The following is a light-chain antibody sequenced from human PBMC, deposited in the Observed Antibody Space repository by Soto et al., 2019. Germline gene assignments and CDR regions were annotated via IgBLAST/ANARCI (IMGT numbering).Light chain of an antibody. CDR3: QQYGSSGT. V-gene: IGKV3-20*01. CDR2: GAS. Sequence: EIVMTQSPGTLSLSPGERATLSCRASQSVSNNYLAWYQQKPGPAPRLLIYGASNRATVIPNRFSSSGSGADITLTISRLEPEDFAVYYCQQYGSSGTFGQGTKVEIK. CDR1: QSVSNNY. J-gene: IGKJ1*01.